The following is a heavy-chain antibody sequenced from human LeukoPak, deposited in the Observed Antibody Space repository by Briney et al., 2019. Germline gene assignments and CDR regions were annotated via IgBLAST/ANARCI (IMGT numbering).Heavy chain of an antibody. CDR2: ISWNSGSI. D-gene: IGHD4-23*01. CDR1: GFTFDDYA. Sequence: GGSLRLSCAASGFTFDDYAMHWVRHAPGKGLEWVSGISWNSGSIGYADSVKGRFTISRDNSKNTLYLQMNSLRAEDTAVYYCARDIHGGNSPFDYWGQGTLVTVSS. J-gene: IGHJ4*02. CDR3: ARDIHGGNSPFDY. V-gene: IGHV3-9*01.